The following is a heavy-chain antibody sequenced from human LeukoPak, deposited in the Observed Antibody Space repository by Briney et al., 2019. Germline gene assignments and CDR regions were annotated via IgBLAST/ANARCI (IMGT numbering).Heavy chain of an antibody. Sequence: PGRSLRLSCAASGFRFNSHSMYWVRQAPGKGLEWVTVISYDGSKTYNADSVKGRFTVSRDNSKNTLYLQMNSLRVEDTAVYYCARIGVAVAATYYFGYWGQGTLVTVSS. CDR2: ISYDGSKT. CDR1: GFRFNSHS. V-gene: IGHV3-30-3*01. CDR3: ARIGVAVAATYYFGY. J-gene: IGHJ4*02. D-gene: IGHD6-19*01.